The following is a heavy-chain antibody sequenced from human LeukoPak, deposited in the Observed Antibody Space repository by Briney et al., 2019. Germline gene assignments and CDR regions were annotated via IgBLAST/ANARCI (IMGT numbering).Heavy chain of an antibody. CDR3: ARPLSHGDYFLDAFDI. V-gene: IGHV3-53*05. J-gene: IGHJ3*02. Sequence: PGGSLRLSCAASGFTVSSNYMSWVRQAPGKGLEWVSVIYSGGSTFYAESVKGRFTISRDNSKNTVYLQMNSLTTEDTAVYYCARPLSHGDYFLDAFDIWGQGTMVTVSS. D-gene: IGHD4-17*01. CDR1: GFTVSSNY. CDR2: IYSGGST.